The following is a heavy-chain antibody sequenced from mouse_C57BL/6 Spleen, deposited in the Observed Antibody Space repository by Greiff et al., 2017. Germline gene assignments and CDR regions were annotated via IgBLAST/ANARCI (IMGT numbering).Heavy chain of an antibody. Sequence: VQLQQSGPELVKPGASVKIPCKASGYTFTDYNMDWVKQSHGKSLEWIGDINPNNGGTIYNQKFKGKATLTVDKSSSTAYMELRSLTSEDTAVYYCARFHYGSSSLDYWGQGTTLTVSS. CDR1: GYTFTDYN. CDR3: ARFHYGSSSLDY. V-gene: IGHV1-18*01. CDR2: INPNNGGT. J-gene: IGHJ2*01. D-gene: IGHD1-1*01.